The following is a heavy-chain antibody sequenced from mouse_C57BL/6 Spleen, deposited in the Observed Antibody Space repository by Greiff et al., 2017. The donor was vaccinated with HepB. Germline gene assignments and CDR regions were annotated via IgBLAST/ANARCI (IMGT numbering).Heavy chain of an antibody. CDR1: GYTFTSYG. CDR3: ARCYYGSSDYFDY. J-gene: IGHJ2*01. V-gene: IGHV1-81*01. CDR2: IYPRSGNT. D-gene: IGHD1-1*01. Sequence: QVQLKQSGAELARPGASVKLSCKASGYTFTSYGISWVKQRTGQGLEWIGEIYPRSGNTYYNEKFKGKATLTADKSSSTAYMELRSLASEDSAVYFCARCYYGSSDYFDYWGQGTTLTVSS.